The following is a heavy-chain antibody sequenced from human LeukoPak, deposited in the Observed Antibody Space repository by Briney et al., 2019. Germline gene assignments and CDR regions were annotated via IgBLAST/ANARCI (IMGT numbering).Heavy chain of an antibody. CDR1: GYTLTSYG. Sequence: ASVKVSCKASGYTLTSYGISWVRQAPGQGFEWMGWISAYNGNTNYAQKLQGRVTMTTDTSTSTAYMELRSLRSDDTAVYYCARGPYCSGGTCYSQYFDYWGQGTLVTVSS. D-gene: IGHD2-15*01. CDR2: ISAYNGNT. CDR3: ARGPYCSGGTCYSQYFDY. J-gene: IGHJ4*02. V-gene: IGHV1-18*01.